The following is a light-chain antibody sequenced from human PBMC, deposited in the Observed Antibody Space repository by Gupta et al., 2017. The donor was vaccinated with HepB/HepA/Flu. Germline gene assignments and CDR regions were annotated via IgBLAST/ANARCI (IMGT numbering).Light chain of an antibody. CDR1: QSISSW. J-gene: IGKJ1*01. CDR2: KAS. CDR3: QQYNSYWT. V-gene: IGKV1-5*03. Sequence: DIQMPQSPSTLSASVGDRVTITCRASQSISSWLAWYQQKPGRAPKLLIYKASSLESGVPSRFSGSGSGTEFTLTISSRQPDDFATYYCQQYNSYWTFGQGTKVEIK.